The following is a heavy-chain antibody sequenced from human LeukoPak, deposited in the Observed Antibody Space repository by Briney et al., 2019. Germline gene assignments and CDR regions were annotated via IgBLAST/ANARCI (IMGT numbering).Heavy chain of an antibody. V-gene: IGHV4-34*01. J-gene: IGHJ4*02. D-gene: IGHD5/OR15-5a*01. CDR3: ARGPSLRRGFDH. Sequence: PSETLSLTCAVYGGSFSGYYWSWIRQPPGKGLEWIGEINHSGSTNYNPSLKSRVTISVDTSKNQFSLKLSSVTAADTAVYYCARGPSLRRGFDHWGQGTLVTVSS. CDR2: INHSGST. CDR1: GGSFSGYY.